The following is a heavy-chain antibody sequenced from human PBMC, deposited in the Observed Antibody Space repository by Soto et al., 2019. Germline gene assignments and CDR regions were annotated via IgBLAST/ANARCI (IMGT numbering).Heavy chain of an antibody. J-gene: IGHJ6*01. CDR3: AREAMVRDPYYYYGMDV. CDR2: INHSGST. Sequence: PSETLSLTCAVYGGSLSGYYWSWIRQPPGKGLEWIGEINHSGSTNYNPSLKSRVTISVDTSKNQFSLKLSSVTAADTAVYYCAREAMVRDPYYYYGMDVWGQGTTVTVSS. D-gene: IGHD3-10*01. CDR1: GGSLSGYY. V-gene: IGHV4-34*01.